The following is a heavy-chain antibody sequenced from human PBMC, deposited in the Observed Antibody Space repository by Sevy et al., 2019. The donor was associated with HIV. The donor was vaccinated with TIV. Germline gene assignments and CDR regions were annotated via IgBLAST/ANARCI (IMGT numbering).Heavy chain of an antibody. CDR1: GFTFSSYA. D-gene: IGHD2-2*01. V-gene: IGHV3-30*04. CDR3: ARDQGQIPIVVVPAAPYYYYGMDV. CDR2: ISYDGSNK. Sequence: GGSLRLSCAASGFTFSSYAMHWVRQAPGKGLEWVAVISYDGSNKYYADSVKGRFTISRDKSKNTLYLQMNSLRAEDTAVYYCARDQGQIPIVVVPAAPYYYYGMDVWGQGTTVTVSS. J-gene: IGHJ6*02.